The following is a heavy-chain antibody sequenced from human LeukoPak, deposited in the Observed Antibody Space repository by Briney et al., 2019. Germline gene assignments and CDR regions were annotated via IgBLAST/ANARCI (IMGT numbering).Heavy chain of an antibody. D-gene: IGHD2-2*01. CDR2: IYYSGST. V-gene: IGHV4-39*07. Sequence: SETLSLTCTVSGGSISSSSYYWGWIRQPPGKGLEWIGRIYYSGSTYYNPSLKSRVTISVDTSKDQFSLQLSSVTAADTAVYYCARVLRDIVVVPAATNFDYWGQGTLVTVSS. CDR3: ARVLRDIVVVPAATNFDY. CDR1: GGSISSSSYY. J-gene: IGHJ4*02.